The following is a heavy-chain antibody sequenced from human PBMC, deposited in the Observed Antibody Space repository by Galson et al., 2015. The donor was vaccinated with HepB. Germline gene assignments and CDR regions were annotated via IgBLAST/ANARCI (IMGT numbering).Heavy chain of an antibody. D-gene: IGHD4-23*01. V-gene: IGHV3-74*01. CDR1: GFTFSNYW. CDR3: TSTMVTQFDY. J-gene: IGHJ4*02. CDR2: INSDGSTT. Sequence: SLRLSCAASGFTFSNYWMHWVRQTPGKGLVWVSRINSDGSTTGYADSVKGRFTISRDNAKNTLYLQMHSLTVEDTVMYYCTSTMVTQFDYWGQGALVTVSS.